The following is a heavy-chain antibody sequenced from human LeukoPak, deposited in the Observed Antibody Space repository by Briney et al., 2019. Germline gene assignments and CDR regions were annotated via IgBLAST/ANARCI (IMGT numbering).Heavy chain of an antibody. CDR2: ISTSSSYI. D-gene: IGHD2-2*01. J-gene: IGHJ5*02. V-gene: IGHV3-21*01. Sequence: GGSLRLSCAASGFTFSGYSVNWVRQAPGKGLEWVSSISTSSSYIYYADSIKGRFTISRDNARNSLYLQMNSLRAEDTAVYYCARGVVVVPAADNWFDPWGQGTLVTVSS. CDR3: ARGVVVVPAADNWFDP. CDR1: GFTFSGYS.